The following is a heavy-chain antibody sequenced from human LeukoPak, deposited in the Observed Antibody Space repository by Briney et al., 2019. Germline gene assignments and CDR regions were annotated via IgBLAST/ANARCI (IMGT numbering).Heavy chain of an antibody. CDR1: GGTFSSYA. CDR3: ASKNYYDSSGYSGGYYYGMDV. V-gene: IGHV1-69*01. D-gene: IGHD3-22*01. Sequence: GASVKVSCKASGGTFSSYAISWVRQAPGQGLEWMGGIIPSFGTANYAQKFQGRVTITADESTSTAYMELSSLRSEDTAVYYCASKNYYDSSGYSGGYYYGMDVWGQGTTVTVSS. J-gene: IGHJ6*02. CDR2: IIPSFGTA.